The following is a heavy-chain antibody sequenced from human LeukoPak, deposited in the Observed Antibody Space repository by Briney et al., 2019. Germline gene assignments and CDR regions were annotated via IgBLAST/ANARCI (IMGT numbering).Heavy chain of an antibody. CDR2: ISGSGGDT. CDR3: ASAYSGSYDYFDY. J-gene: IGHJ4*02. Sequence: GGSLRLSCAASGFTFSSYAMSWVRQAPGKGLEWVSAISGSGGDTYYADSVKGRFTISRDNSKNTLYLQMNSLRAEDTAVYYCASAYSGSYDYFDYWGQGTLVTVSS. D-gene: IGHD1-26*01. CDR1: GFTFSSYA. V-gene: IGHV3-23*01.